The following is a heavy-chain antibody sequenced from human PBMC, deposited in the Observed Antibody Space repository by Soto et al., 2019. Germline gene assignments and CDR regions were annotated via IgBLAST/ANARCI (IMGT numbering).Heavy chain of an antibody. CDR2: ISGSGGST. J-gene: IGHJ4*02. Sequence: GGSLRLSCAASGFTFSSYAMSWVRQAPGKGLEWVSAISGSGGSTYYADSVKGWFTISRDNSKNTLYLQMNSLRAEDTAVYYCAKSGEVDIVVVPAATRLDYWGQGTLVTVSS. D-gene: IGHD2-2*01. CDR3: AKSGEVDIVVVPAATRLDY. V-gene: IGHV3-23*01. CDR1: GFTFSSYA.